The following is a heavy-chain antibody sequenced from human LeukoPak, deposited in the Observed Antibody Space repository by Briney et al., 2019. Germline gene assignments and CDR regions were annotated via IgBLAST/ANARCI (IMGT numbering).Heavy chain of an antibody. V-gene: IGHV4-39*07. CDR2: IYYSGST. D-gene: IGHD3-10*01. CDR1: GGSISSGDYY. Sequence: SETLSLTCTVSGGSISSGDYYWSWIRQPPGKGLEWIGSIYYSGSTYYNPSLKSRVTISVDTSKNQFSLKLSSVTAADTAVYYCARSPEPITMVRGDAFDIWGQGTMVTVSS. J-gene: IGHJ3*02. CDR3: ARSPEPITMVRGDAFDI.